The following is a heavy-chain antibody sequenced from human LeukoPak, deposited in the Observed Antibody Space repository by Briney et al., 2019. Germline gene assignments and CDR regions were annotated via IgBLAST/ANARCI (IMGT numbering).Heavy chain of an antibody. V-gene: IGHV1-69*04. CDR1: GGTFSSYA. Sequence: SVKVSCKASGGTFSSYAISWVRQAPGQGLEWMGRIIPILGIANYAQKFQGRVTMTTDTSTSTAYMELRSLRSDDTAVYYCARTGGGMTTDYYYYMDVWGKGTTVTVSS. D-gene: IGHD4-11*01. CDR2: IIPILGIA. J-gene: IGHJ6*03. CDR3: ARTGGGMTTDYYYYMDV.